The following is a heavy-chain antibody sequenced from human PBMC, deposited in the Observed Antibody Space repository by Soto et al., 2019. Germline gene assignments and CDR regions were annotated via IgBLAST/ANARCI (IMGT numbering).Heavy chain of an antibody. J-gene: IGHJ5*02. D-gene: IGHD6-6*01. CDR3: AKDGGVGRIAARLRFDP. CDR2: ISGSGGST. Sequence: GSLRLSCAASGFTFSSYAMSWVRQAPGKGLEWVSAISGSGGSTYYADSVKGRFTISRDNSKNTLYLQMNSLRAEDAAVYYCAKDGGVGRIAARLRFDPWGQGTLVTVSS. CDR1: GFTFSSYA. V-gene: IGHV3-23*01.